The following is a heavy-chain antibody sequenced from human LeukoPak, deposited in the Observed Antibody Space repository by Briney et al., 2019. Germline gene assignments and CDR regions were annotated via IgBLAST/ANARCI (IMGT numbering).Heavy chain of an antibody. CDR1: GGSISSYY. CDR2: IYYSGST. Sequence: PSETLSLTCTVSGGSISSYYWSWIRQPPGKGLEWIGYIYYSGSTNYNPSLKSRVTISVDTSKNRFSLKLSSVTAADTAVYYCAREGEHYCSGGSCYSGVDAFDIWGQGTMVTVSS. V-gene: IGHV4-59*01. J-gene: IGHJ3*02. D-gene: IGHD2-15*01. CDR3: AREGEHYCSGGSCYSGVDAFDI.